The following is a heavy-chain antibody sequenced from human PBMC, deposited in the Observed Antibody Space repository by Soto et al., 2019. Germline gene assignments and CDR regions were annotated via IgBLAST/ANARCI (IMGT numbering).Heavy chain of an antibody. Sequence: SETLSLTCTVSGGSISSSSYYWGWIRQPPGKGLEWIGSIYYSGSTYYNPSLKSRVTISVDTSKNQFSLKLSSVTAADTAVYYCARHRDIVVVRWFDPWGQGTLVTVSS. D-gene: IGHD2-2*01. CDR1: GGSISSSSYY. CDR3: ARHRDIVVVRWFDP. V-gene: IGHV4-39*01. CDR2: IYYSGST. J-gene: IGHJ5*02.